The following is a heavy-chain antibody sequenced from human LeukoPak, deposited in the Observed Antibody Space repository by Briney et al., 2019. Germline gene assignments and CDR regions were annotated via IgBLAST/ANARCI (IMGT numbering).Heavy chain of an antibody. J-gene: IGHJ6*04. CDR2: LFGGGSE. Sequence: GGSLRLSCAGSGLIVSSNYMTWVRQAPGKGLEWVALLFGGGSEYYADSVKGRFTTSRDHSKQTLFLQMNNLRVEDTAIYYCARSRFLEPDVWGKGTTVTVAS. V-gene: IGHV3-53*01. D-gene: IGHD1-1*01. CDR1: GLIVSSNY. CDR3: ARSRFLEPDV.